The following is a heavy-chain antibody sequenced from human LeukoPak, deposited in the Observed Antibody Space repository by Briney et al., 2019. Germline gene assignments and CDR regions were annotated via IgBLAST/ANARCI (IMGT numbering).Heavy chain of an antibody. D-gene: IGHD6-19*01. CDR2: ISASGST. J-gene: IGHJ4*02. CDR3: ARDRGVTVPGRRLDY. Sequence: SGTLSLTCTVSGASISTYYWSWIRQPAGKGLEWIGRISASGSTNYNPSLKSRVTISVDNSNNQFSLRLSSATAADTAVYYCARDRGVTVPGRRLDYWGQGSLLTVSS. V-gene: IGHV4-4*07. CDR1: GASISTYY.